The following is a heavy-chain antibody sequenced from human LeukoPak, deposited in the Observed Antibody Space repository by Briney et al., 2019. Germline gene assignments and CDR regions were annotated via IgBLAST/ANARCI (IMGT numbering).Heavy chain of an antibody. CDR2: IYTSGST. CDR3: ARDIGGWFGELSDAFDI. Sequence: SETLSLTCTVSGGSISSYYWSWIRQPAGKGLEWIGRIYTSGSTNYNPSLKSRVTMSVDTSKNQFSLKLSSVTAADTAVYYCARDIGGWFGELSDAFDIWGQGTIVTVSS. CDR1: GGSISSYY. D-gene: IGHD3-10*01. J-gene: IGHJ3*02. V-gene: IGHV4-4*07.